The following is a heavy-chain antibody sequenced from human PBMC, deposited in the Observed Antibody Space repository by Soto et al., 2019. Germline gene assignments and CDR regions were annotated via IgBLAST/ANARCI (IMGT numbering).Heavy chain of an antibody. V-gene: IGHV4-59*12. J-gene: IGHJ4*02. Sequence: SETLSLTCDVSGGSSSDNYWTWIRQVPGKGLEWIGYVYYSGSTNYNPSLKSRVTISVDASKQQFSLKLTSVTAADTALYYCAAGTLGAVWTPLDDWGQGILVTVSS. CDR1: GGSSSDNY. D-gene: IGHD3-16*01. CDR2: VYYSGST. CDR3: AAGTLGAVWTPLDD.